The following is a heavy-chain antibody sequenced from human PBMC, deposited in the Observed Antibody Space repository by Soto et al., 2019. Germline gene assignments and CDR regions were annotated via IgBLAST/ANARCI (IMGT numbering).Heavy chain of an antibody. Sequence: QVQLQESGPGLVKPSQTLSLTCTVSGGSISSGDYYWSWIRQPPGKGLEWIGYIYYSGSTYYNPSLTSRVTISVDTSKNQFSLKLSSVTAADTAVYYWARGNNWNDRSFDYWGQGTLVTVSS. CDR3: ARGNNWNDRSFDY. CDR2: IYYSGST. CDR1: GGSISSGDYY. J-gene: IGHJ4*02. D-gene: IGHD1-1*01. V-gene: IGHV4-30-4*01.